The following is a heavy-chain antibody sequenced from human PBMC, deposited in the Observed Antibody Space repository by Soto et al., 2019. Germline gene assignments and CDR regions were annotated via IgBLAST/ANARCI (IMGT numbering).Heavy chain of an antibody. Sequence: PSETLSLTCAVYGGSFSCYYWSWIRQPPGKGLEWIGEINHSGSTNYNPSLKSRVTISVDTSKNQFSLKLSSVTAADTAVYYCARGRRSSTSSRRMGDYYYYYYMDVWGKGTTVTVSS. CDR2: INHSGST. CDR1: GGSFSCYY. CDR3: ARGRRSSTSSRRMGDYYYYYYMDV. D-gene: IGHD6-6*01. J-gene: IGHJ6*03. V-gene: IGHV4-34*01.